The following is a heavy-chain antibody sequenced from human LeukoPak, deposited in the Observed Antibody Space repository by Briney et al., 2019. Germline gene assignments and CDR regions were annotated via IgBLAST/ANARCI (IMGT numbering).Heavy chain of an antibody. V-gene: IGHV1-18*03. J-gene: IGHJ4*02. CDR3: ARDPSYGDFDY. CDR1: GYNFFTYG. CDR2: ISPHNGNA. Sequence: ASVKVSCKASGYNFFTYGITWVRQAPGQGLEWMGWISPHNGNANYAQKLQGRVTMTTDTSTSTAYMELRSLRSDDMAVYYCARDPSYGDFDYWGQGTLVTVSS. D-gene: IGHD4-17*01.